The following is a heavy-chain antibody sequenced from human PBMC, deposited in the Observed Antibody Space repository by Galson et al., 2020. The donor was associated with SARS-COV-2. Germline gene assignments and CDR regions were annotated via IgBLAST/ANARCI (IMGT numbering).Heavy chain of an antibody. Sequence: SETLSLTCTVSGGSISSYYWSWIRQHPRKGLEWIGYIYYSGSTNYNPSLKSRVTISVDTSKNQFSLKLSSVTAADTAVYYCARQYRAGYFQHWGQGTLVTVSS. J-gene: IGHJ1*01. CDR2: IYYSGST. CDR1: GGSISSYY. CDR3: ARQYRAGYFQH. V-gene: IGHV4-59*08. D-gene: IGHD3-10*01.